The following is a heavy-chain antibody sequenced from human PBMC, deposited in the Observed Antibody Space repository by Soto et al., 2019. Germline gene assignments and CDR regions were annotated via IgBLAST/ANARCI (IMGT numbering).Heavy chain of an antibody. CDR1: GLTLINSW. D-gene: IGHD4-4*01. V-gene: IGHV3-7*01. CDR2: IKPDESEK. J-gene: IGHJ5*02. Sequence: EVQLVESGGGLVQPGGSLNLPCTASGLTLINSWMPWAGQAPGKGLEWVARIKPDESEKKYADSVKGRFSISRDNAKNSMYLQMDSLRGEDTAVYYCVRGGSNYASWGQGTLVTVSS. CDR3: VRGGSNYAS.